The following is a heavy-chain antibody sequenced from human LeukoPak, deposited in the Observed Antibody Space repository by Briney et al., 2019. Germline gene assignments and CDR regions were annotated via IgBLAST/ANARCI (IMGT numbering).Heavy chain of an antibody. D-gene: IGHD3-10*01. CDR3: ASGYYYGSGSYRSKGGYYYGMDV. V-gene: IGHV1-3*01. Sequence: GASVKVSCKASGYTFTSYAMHWVRQAPGQRLEWMGWINAGNGNTKYSQKFQGRVTITRDTSASTAYMELSSLRSEDTAVYYCASGYYYGSGSYRSKGGYYYGMDVWGQGTTVTVSS. CDR1: GYTFTSYA. J-gene: IGHJ6*02. CDR2: INAGNGNT.